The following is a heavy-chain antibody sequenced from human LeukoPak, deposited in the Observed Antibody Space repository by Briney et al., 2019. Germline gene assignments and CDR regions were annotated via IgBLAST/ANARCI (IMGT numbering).Heavy chain of an antibody. J-gene: IGHJ4*02. V-gene: IGHV3-11*01. CDR2: ISNSGSSI. Sequence: PGGSLRLSCAASGFTFSDSYMTWIRQAPGKGLEWVSYISNSGSSIYYADSVKGRFTTSRDNAKSSLYLQMNSLRAEDTAVYYCAKEGGYFDWPFTFDYWGQGTLVTVSS. CDR1: GFTFSDSY. CDR3: AKEGGYFDWPFTFDY. D-gene: IGHD3-9*01.